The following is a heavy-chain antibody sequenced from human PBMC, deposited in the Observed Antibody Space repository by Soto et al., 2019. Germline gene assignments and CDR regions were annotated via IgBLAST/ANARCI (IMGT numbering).Heavy chain of an antibody. Sequence: QVQLVQSGAEVKKPGATVKVSCKASGYTFTSYDINWVRQATGQGREWMGWMNPNSGNTGYAQKFPRRVTMTRNTSISTAYMELSSLRSEDTAVYYCAREKTSYGMDVWGQGTTVTVSS. CDR1: GYTFTSYD. CDR2: MNPNSGNT. J-gene: IGHJ6*02. V-gene: IGHV1-8*01. CDR3: AREKTSYGMDV.